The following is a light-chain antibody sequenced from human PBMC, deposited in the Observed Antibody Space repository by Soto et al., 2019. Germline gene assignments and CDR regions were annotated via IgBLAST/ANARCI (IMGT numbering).Light chain of an antibody. CDR1: QGISSY. Sequence: IQLTQSPSSLSASVAARVTITCRASQGISSYLAWYKHKQGRAPEXXIHAASSLQSGVPSRVRGSGSGTDFTLTINSLQPEDFATYYCQQAYSFPITFGQGTRLEIK. CDR3: QQAYSFPIT. V-gene: IGKV1-12*01. J-gene: IGKJ5*01. CDR2: AAS.